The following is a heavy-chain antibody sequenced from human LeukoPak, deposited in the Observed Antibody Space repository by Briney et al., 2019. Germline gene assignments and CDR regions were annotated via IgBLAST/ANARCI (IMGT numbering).Heavy chain of an antibody. V-gene: IGHV4-59*08. CDR3: ARHLSVGSYPLDH. Sequence: SETLSLTCTVSGGSIRSYYWSWIRQPPAQGLDWIAHIHDSRSTSYNPSLKSRLTMPVDTSENQFSLRLTSVAAADTAVYYCARHLSVGSYPLDHWGQGTLGTVS. CDR1: GGSIRSYY. CDR2: IHDSRST. D-gene: IGHD3-10*01. J-gene: IGHJ4*02.